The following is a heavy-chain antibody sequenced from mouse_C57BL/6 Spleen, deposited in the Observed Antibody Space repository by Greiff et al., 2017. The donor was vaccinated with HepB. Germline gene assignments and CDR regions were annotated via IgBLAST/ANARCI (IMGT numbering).Heavy chain of an antibody. CDR2: ISYDGSN. CDR3: ASQTGYAMDY. CDR1: GYSITSGYY. Sequence: EVKLQESGPGLVKPSQSLSLTCSVTGYSITSGYYWNWIRQFPGNKLEWMGYISYDGSNNYNPSLKNRISITRDTSKNQFFLKLNSVTTEDTATYYCASQTGYAMDYWGQGTSVTVSS. D-gene: IGHD4-1*01. V-gene: IGHV3-6*01. J-gene: IGHJ4*01.